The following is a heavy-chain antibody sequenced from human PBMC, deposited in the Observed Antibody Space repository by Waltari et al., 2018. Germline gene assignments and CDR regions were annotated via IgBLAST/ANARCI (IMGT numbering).Heavy chain of an antibody. Sequence: QVQLQQWGAGLLKPSETLSLTCAVYGGSFSGYYWSWIRQPPGKGLEWIGEINHRGSTNDNPSLKSRVTISVDTSKNQFSLKLSAVTAADTAVYYCARGLHTYSSGWYSGRRWFDPWGQGTLVTVSS. J-gene: IGHJ5*02. D-gene: IGHD6-19*01. CDR3: ARGLHTYSSGWYSGRRWFDP. V-gene: IGHV4-34*01. CDR2: INHRGST. CDR1: GGSFSGYY.